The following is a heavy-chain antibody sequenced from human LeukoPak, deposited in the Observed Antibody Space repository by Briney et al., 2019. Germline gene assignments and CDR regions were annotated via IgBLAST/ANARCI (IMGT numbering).Heavy chain of an antibody. Sequence: GGSLRLSRAASGLALSSQAIGGVREAPGKGLGWGSVISYSSSITYYADSVKGRYTISRDNSKNPLFLQINSLRAEDTAVYYCAKEARRTSGWYFFDYWGQGTLVTVSS. CDR2: ISYSSSIT. CDR1: GLALSSQA. J-gene: IGHJ4*02. V-gene: IGHV3-23*01. D-gene: IGHD6-19*01. CDR3: AKEARRTSGWYFFDY.